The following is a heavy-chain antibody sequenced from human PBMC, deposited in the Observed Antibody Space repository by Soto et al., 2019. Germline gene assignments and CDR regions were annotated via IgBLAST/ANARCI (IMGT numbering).Heavy chain of an antibody. CDR2: ISYDGSNK. CDR1: GFTFSRNG. J-gene: IGHJ4*02. Sequence: QVQLVESGGGVVQPGRSLRLSCAASGFTFSRNGIHWVRHAPGKGLDWVAIISYDGSNKYYADSVKGRFTISRDNSKNTLYLQMNSLRDEDTAVYYCAKDRSRSWAIDSWGQGTLVTVSS. D-gene: IGHD6-13*01. CDR3: AKDRSRSWAIDS. V-gene: IGHV3-30*18.